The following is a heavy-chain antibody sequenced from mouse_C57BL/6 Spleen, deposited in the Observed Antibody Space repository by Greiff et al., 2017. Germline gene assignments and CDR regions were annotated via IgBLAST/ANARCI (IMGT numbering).Heavy chain of an antibody. CDR2: INPNNGGT. J-gene: IGHJ3*01. CDR1: GYTFTDYY. V-gene: IGHV1-26*01. Sequence: VHVKQSGPELVKPGASVKISCKASGYTFTDYYMNWVKQSHGKSLEWIGDINPNNGGTSYNQKFKGKATLTVDKSSSTAYMELRSLTSEDSAVYYCATPDGYYAWFAYWGQGTLVTVSA. CDR3: ATPDGYYAWFAY. D-gene: IGHD2-3*01.